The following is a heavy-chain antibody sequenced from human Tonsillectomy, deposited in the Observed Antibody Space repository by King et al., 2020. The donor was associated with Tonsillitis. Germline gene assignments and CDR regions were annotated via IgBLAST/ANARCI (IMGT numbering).Heavy chain of an antibody. J-gene: IGHJ3*02. Sequence: VQLVEYGGGVVQPGRSLRLSCAASGFTFSSYAMHWVRQAPGKGLEWVAVISYDGSNKYYADSVKGRFTISRDNSKNTLYLQMNSLRAEDTAVYYCARVVGGSYDKPAFDTWGQGTMVTVSS. CDR1: GFTFSSYA. D-gene: IGHD1-26*01. CDR2: ISYDGSNK. CDR3: ARVVGGSYDKPAFDT. V-gene: IGHV3-30-3*01.